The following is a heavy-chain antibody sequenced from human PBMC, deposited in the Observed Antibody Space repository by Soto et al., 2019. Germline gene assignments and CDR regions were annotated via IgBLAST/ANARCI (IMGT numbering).Heavy chain of an antibody. CDR1: GCTFSSYA. D-gene: IGHD1-1*01. Sequence: EVQLLESGGGSVQPGGSLRLSCAASGCTFSSYAMHWVRRPPGKGLEWVSSISGRGGTAYYADSVKGRFSISRDSLVNTLYLQMNSLRAEYTAVYYCAKGRGQNWNFDSWGQGTLVTVSP. CDR3: AKGRGQNWNFDS. CDR2: ISGRGGTA. V-gene: IGHV3-23*01. J-gene: IGHJ5*01.